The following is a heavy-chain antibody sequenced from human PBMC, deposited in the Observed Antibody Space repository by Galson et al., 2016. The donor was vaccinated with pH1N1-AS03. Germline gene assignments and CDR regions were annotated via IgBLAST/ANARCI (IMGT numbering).Heavy chain of an antibody. J-gene: IGHJ6*02. CDR1: GVSINSHL. V-gene: IGHV4-59*08. CDR3: ARQGQWLVEHYYYGMDV. D-gene: IGHD6-19*01. CDR2: LGHTGNT. Sequence: SETLSLTCSVSGVSINSHLWTWIRQTPGKELEWISNLGHTGNTEYSPSLKTRVSISVDTSKNQLSLRLKSVTAADTAVYYCARQGQWLVEHYYYGMDVWGHGTTVTVSS.